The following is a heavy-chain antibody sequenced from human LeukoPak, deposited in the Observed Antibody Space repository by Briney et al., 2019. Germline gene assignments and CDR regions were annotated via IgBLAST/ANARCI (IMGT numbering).Heavy chain of an antibody. J-gene: IGHJ6*02. CDR2: ISSSSSYI. CDR1: GFTFSSYS. D-gene: IGHD2-2*02. Sequence: PGGSLRLSCAASGFTFSSYSMNWVRQAPGKGLEWVSSISSSSSYIYYADSVKGRFTISRDNAKNSLYLQMNSLRAEDTAVYYCARDSRLGYCSSTSCYILDYYGMDVWGQGTTVTVSS. CDR3: ARDSRLGYCSSTSCYILDYYGMDV. V-gene: IGHV3-21*01.